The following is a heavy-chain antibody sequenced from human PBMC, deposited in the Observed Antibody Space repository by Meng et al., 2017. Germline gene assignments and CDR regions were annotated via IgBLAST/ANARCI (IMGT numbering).Heavy chain of an antibody. D-gene: IGHD6-19*01. Sequence: QVWLQESGPGLVKPSGTLSLTCVVSGGSISSVDWWSWVRQPPGKGLEWIGEIYHGGNTNYNPSLKSRVTISIDKSKNQFSLKLSSVTAADTAVYYCASWIYSCGWQWGQGTLVTVSS. CDR3: ASWIYSCGWQ. CDR1: GGSISSVDW. V-gene: IGHV4/OR15-8*02. CDR2: IYHGGNT. J-gene: IGHJ4*02.